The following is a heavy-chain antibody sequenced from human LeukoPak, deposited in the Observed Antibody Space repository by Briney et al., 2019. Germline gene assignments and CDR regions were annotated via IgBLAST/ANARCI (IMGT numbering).Heavy chain of an antibody. CDR2: INPNSGGT. V-gene: IGHV1-2*02. CDR3: KTAYDILTGYLYDAFDI. D-gene: IGHD3-9*01. Sequence: ASLKVSCKASGYTFTGYYMHWVRQAPGQVLDWMGCINPNSGGTNYAQKFQGRVTMTRDTSISTAYMELSRLRSDDTFVYKQKTAYDILTGYLYDAFDIWGQGTMVTVSS. J-gene: IGHJ3*02. CDR1: GYTFTGYY.